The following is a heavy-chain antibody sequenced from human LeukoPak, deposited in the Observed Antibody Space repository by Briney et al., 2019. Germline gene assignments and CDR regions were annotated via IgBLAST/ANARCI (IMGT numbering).Heavy chain of an antibody. V-gene: IGHV3-21*01. CDR2: ISSSSSYI. J-gene: IGHJ4*02. D-gene: IGHD2-2*01. Sequence: PGGSLRLSCAASGFTFSSYSMNWVRQAPGKGLEWVSSISSSSSYIYYADSLKGRFTISRDNAKNSLYLQMHSLRADDTAVYYCARDKDIVLVPVSFHYWGQGTLVTVSS. CDR3: ARDKDIVLVPVSFHY. CDR1: GFTFSSYS.